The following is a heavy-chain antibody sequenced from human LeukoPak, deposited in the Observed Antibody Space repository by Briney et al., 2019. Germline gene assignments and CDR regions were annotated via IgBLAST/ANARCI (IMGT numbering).Heavy chain of an antibody. Sequence: ASVKVSCKASGGTFSSYAISWVRQPPGQGLEWMGGIIPIFGTANYAQKFQGRVTITADESTSTAYMELSSLRSEDTAVYYCAFRPMATSFDYWGQGTLVTVSS. CDR2: IIPIFGTA. CDR3: AFRPMATSFDY. J-gene: IGHJ4*02. D-gene: IGHD5-24*01. V-gene: IGHV1-69*13. CDR1: GGTFSSYA.